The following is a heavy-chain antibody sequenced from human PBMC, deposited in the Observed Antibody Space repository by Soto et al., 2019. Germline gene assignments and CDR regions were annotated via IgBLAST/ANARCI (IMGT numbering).Heavy chain of an antibody. J-gene: IGHJ5*02. V-gene: IGHV4-39*01. D-gene: IGHD6-13*01. CDR3: ARQGIAAAGNWFDP. Sequence: SETLPLTSTVSGGYISSSSYYWGWIRQPPGKGLEWIGSIYYSGSTYYNPSLKSRVTISVDTSKNQFSLKLSSVTAADTAVYYCARQGIAAAGNWFDPWGQGTLVTVSS. CDR2: IYYSGST. CDR1: GGYISSSSYY.